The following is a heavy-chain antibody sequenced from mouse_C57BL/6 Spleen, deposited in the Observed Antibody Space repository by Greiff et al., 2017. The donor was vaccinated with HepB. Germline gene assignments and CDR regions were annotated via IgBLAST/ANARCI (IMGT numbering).Heavy chain of an antibody. Sequence: QVQLKQSGPELVKPGASVKISCKASGYAFSSSWMNWVKQRPGKGLEWIGRIYPGDGDTNYNGKFKGKATLTADKSSSTAYMQLSSLTSEDSAVYFCAREGVSSLFAYWGQGTLVTVSA. CDR2: IYPGDGDT. V-gene: IGHV1-82*01. D-gene: IGHD6-2*01. CDR3: AREGVSSLFAY. CDR1: GYAFSSSW. J-gene: IGHJ3*01.